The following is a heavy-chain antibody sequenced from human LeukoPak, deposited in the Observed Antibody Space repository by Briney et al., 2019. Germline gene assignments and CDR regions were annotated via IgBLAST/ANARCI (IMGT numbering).Heavy chain of an antibody. V-gene: IGHV4-59*01. CDR3: ASGVATITPFDY. CDR1: GGSISSYY. J-gene: IGHJ4*02. Sequence: SETLSLTCTVSGGSISSYYWSWIRQPPGKGLEWIGYIYYSGSTNYNPSLKSRVTMSVDTSKNQFSLKLSSVTAADTAVYYCASGVATITPFDYWGQGTLVTASS. CDR2: IYYSGST. D-gene: IGHD5-24*01.